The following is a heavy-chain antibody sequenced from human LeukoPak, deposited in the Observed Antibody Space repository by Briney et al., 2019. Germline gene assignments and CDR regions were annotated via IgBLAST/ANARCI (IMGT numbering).Heavy chain of an antibody. CDR1: GFIFRSFG. Sequence: GGSLRLSCLASGFIFRSFGMHWVRQAPGTGLEWVALISYDGSNKNYADSVKGRFTISRDNSKNILYLQMNSLRVEDTAVYFCARGYGGNSAAFDIWGQGTMVTVSS. CDR3: ARGYGGNSAAFDI. V-gene: IGHV3-30*03. D-gene: IGHD4-23*01. J-gene: IGHJ3*02. CDR2: ISYDGSNK.